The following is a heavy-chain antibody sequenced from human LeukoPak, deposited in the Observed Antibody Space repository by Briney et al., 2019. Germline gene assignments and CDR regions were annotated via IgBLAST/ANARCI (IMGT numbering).Heavy chain of an antibody. Sequence: SQTLSLTCTVSGGSISSGSYYWSWIRRPAGKGLEWMGRIYTSGSTNYNPSLKSRVPISVDTSKNQFSLKLSSVTAADTAVYYCTVTADDYGYYYGMDVWGQGTTVTVSS. CDR1: GGSISSGSYY. V-gene: IGHV4-61*02. J-gene: IGHJ6*02. CDR3: TVTADDYGYYYGMDV. D-gene: IGHD4/OR15-4a*01. CDR2: IYTSGST.